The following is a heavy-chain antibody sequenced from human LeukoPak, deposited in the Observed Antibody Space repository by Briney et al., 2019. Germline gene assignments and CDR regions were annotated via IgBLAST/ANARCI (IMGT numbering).Heavy chain of an antibody. CDR2: INQDGSQT. V-gene: IGHV3-7*03. CDR3: ARYIGYCTGYSCDRYFQH. J-gene: IGHJ1*01. CDR1: GFAFSDYW. D-gene: IGHD2-8*02. Sequence: GGSLRLSCTASGFAFSDYWISWVRQAPGKGLEWLAHINQDGSQTSSVDSVRGRFTVSRDNSKNTLYLQMNSLRAEDTAVYYCARYIGYCTGYSCDRYFQHWGQGTLVTVSS.